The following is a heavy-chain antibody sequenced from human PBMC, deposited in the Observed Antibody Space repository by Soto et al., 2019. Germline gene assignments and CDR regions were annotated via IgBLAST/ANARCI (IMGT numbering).Heavy chain of an antibody. V-gene: IGHV3-53*02. CDR1: GFTVSSNY. J-gene: IGHJ5*02. D-gene: IGHD2-8*01. CDR3: XRERDGHNPNWFDL. Sequence: EVQVVETGGGLIQPGGSLRLSCAVSGFTVSSNYMSWVRQPPGKGPEWVSDIYSGGSTYYADSVKGRFTISRDNSKNTLYLQMNSLRAEDTAXYYXXRERDGHNPNWFDLWGQGTLVTVSS. CDR2: IYSGGST.